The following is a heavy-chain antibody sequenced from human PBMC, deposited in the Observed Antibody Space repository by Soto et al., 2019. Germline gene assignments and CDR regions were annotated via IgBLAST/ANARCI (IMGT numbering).Heavy chain of an antibody. D-gene: IGHD6-19*01. V-gene: IGHV1-18*01. CDR3: ARDRGVAPPVAGNTHYYYYMDV. CDR2: ISAFNGNT. J-gene: IGHJ6*03. CDR1: GYSFTKYG. Sequence: QDQLVQSGAEVKKPGASVTVSCKASGYSFTKYGVTWVRQAPGQGLEWMGWISAFNGNTHYAQNLQGRVTMTTDASTCTAYMELRSLRSDDTAVYYCARDRGVAPPVAGNTHYYYYMDVWGKGTTVTVSS.